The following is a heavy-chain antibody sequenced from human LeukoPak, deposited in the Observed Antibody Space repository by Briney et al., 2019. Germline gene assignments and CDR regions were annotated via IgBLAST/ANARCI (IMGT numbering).Heavy chain of an antibody. CDR3: ATGLGNCAYYYYYMDV. V-gene: IGHV1-2*02. CDR1: GYTFTGHY. CDR2: INPNGGGT. Sequence: GASVKVSCKASGYTFTGHYIHWVRQAPGQGLEWLGWINPNGGGTNYAQKFQGRVSMTRDTSITTAFMDLSSLTSDDTAVYYCATGLGNCAYYYYYMDVWGKGTTVTVSS. D-gene: IGHD3/OR15-3a*01. J-gene: IGHJ6*03.